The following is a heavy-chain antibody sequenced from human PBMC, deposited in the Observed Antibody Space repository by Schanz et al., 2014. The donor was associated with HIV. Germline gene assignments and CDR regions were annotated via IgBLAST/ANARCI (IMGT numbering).Heavy chain of an antibody. CDR1: GFTLSGYT. CDR2: ISYDGTNK. CDR3: AKDRNHYDSRYRGKGNYYYYYGMDV. Sequence: ESGGGLVLPGGSLRVSCAVSGFTLSGYTMSWVRQAPGKGLEWVAVISYDGTNKKFADSVKGRFTISRDNSKNTLYLQMKSLRPEDTAVYYCAKDRNHYDSRYRGKGNYYYYYGMDVWGQGTTVTVSS. V-gene: IGHV3-30*18. J-gene: IGHJ6*02. D-gene: IGHD3-22*01.